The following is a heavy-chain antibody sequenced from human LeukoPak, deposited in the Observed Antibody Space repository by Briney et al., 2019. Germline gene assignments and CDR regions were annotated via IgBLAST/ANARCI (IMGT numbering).Heavy chain of an antibody. Sequence: SETLSLTCTVSGGSISSYYWSWIRQPPGKGLEWIGYIYTSGSTNYNPSLKSRVTISVDTSKNQVSLKLSSVTAADTAVYYCARHGITIFGVPPLPFDPWGQGTLVTVSS. CDR3: ARHGITIFGVPPLPFDP. CDR1: GGSISSYY. CDR2: IYTSGST. D-gene: IGHD3-3*01. V-gene: IGHV4-4*09. J-gene: IGHJ5*02.